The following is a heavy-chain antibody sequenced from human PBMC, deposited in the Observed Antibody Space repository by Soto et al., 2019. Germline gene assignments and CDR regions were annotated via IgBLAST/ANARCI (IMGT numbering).Heavy chain of an antibody. V-gene: IGHV1-18*01. Sequence: GASVKVSCKASGYTFNKYGFNWVRQAPGQGLEWMGRISAFNDYTNLAQKFQGRLTLTTDASTNTAYMELQVLRSDDTAMYYCARGRGVVIPAGTPDAFDVWRQRTMVTVSS. CDR1: GYTFNKYG. J-gene: IGHJ3*01. CDR3: ARGRGVVIPAGTPDAFDV. CDR2: ISAFNDYT. D-gene: IGHD6-13*01.